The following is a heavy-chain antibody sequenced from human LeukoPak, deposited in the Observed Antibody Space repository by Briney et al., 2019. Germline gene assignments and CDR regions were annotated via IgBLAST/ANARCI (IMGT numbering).Heavy chain of an antibody. J-gene: IGHJ6*02. Sequence: GGSLRLSCAASGFTFSSYAMSWVRQAPXKXLEWVSAISGSGGSTYYADSVKGRFTISRDNSKNTLYLQMNSLRAEDTAVYYCAKDDTMIAVYYYYGMDVWGQGTTVTVSS. V-gene: IGHV3-23*01. D-gene: IGHD3-22*01. CDR1: GFTFSSYA. CDR3: AKDDTMIAVYYYYGMDV. CDR2: ISGSGGST.